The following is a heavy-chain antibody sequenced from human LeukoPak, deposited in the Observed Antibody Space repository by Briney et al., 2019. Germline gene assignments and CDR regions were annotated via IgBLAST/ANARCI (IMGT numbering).Heavy chain of an antibody. CDR3: ARQGGTGSHFFDY. CDR2: IYNSGST. J-gene: IGHJ4*02. Sequence: PSETLSFTCTVSGVSISSNSNYWGWIRQPPGKGLEWVATIYNSGSTNYNPSLKSRVTISVDTSKRQFSLKLSSVTAADTAVYYCARQGGTGSHFFDYWGQGTLVTVSS. D-gene: IGHD1-26*01. V-gene: IGHV4-39*01. CDR1: GVSISSNSNY.